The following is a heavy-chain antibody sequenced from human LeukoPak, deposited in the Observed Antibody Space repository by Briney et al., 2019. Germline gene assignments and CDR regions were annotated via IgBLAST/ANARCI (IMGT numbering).Heavy chain of an antibody. CDR1: GFTFSSYS. CDR3: GRNDILTGYSDY. CDR2: ISSSSSHI. V-gene: IGHV3-21*01. Sequence: GGSLRLSCAASGFTFSSYSMNWVRQAPGKGLEWVSSISSSSSHIYYADSVKGRFTISRDNAKNSLYLQMNSLRAEDTAVYYCGRNDILTGYSDYWGQGTLVTVSS. J-gene: IGHJ4*02. D-gene: IGHD3-9*01.